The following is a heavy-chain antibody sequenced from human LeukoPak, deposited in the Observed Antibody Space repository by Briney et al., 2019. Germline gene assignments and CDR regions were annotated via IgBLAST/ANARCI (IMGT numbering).Heavy chain of an antibody. Sequence: PSETLSLTCTVSGYSIGSGYNWGWIRQPPGKGLEWIGNIFHSGSTYYNPSLKSRVTISVDTSKNQFSLKLSSVTAADTAVYYCARDHHTSIDYWGQGTLVTVSS. CDR1: GYSIGSGYN. CDR3: ARDHHTSIDY. D-gene: IGHD2-2*01. V-gene: IGHV4-38-2*02. CDR2: IFHSGST. J-gene: IGHJ4*02.